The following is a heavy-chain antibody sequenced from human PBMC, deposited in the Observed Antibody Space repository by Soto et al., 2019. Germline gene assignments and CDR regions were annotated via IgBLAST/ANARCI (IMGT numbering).Heavy chain of an antibody. CDR2: INHSGST. CDR1: GGSFSGYY. D-gene: IGHD2-15*01. V-gene: IGHV4-34*01. J-gene: IGHJ4*02. CDR3: ARARLLLIDY. Sequence: SETLSLTCAVYGGSFSGYYWSWIRQPPGKGLEWIGEINHSGSTNYNPSLKSRVTISVDTSKNQFSLKLSSVTAADTAVYYCARARLLLIDYWGQGTLVTVSS.